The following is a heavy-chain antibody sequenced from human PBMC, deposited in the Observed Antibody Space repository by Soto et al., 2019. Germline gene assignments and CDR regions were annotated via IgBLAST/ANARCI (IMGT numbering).Heavy chain of an antibody. CDR2: ISGSGGST. D-gene: IGHD3-16*02. CDR3: AKDGEGSMITFGGVIVTPLTRFDP. CDR1: GFTFSSYA. Sequence: HPGGSLRLSCAASGFTFSSYAMSWVRQAPGKGLEWVSAISGSGGSTYYADSVKGRFTISRDNSKNTLYLQMNSLRAEDTAVYYCAKDGEGSMITFGGVIVTPLTRFDPWGQGTLVTVSS. V-gene: IGHV3-23*01. J-gene: IGHJ5*02.